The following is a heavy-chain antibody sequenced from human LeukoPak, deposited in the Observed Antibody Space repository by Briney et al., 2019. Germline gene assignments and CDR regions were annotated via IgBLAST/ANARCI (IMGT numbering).Heavy chain of an antibody. CDR1: GFTFSDHY. D-gene: IGHD1-14*01. J-gene: IGHJ6*03. V-gene: IGHV3-11*01. Sequence: GGSLRLSCAASGFTFSDHYMSWIRQAPGKGLEWVSYISQTGTTISYADSVKGRFTPSRDNARNSLYLQMNSLRAEDTAVYYCTSPGKRGYYYHYYYMDVWGKGTTVTVSS. CDR3: TSPGKRGYYYHYYYMDV. CDR2: ISQTGTTI.